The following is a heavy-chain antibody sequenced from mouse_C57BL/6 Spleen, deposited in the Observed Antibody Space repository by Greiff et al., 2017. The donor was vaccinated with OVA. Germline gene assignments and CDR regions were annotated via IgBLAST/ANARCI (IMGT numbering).Heavy chain of an antibody. CDR1: GYTFTSYW. Sequence: QVHVKQPGAELVKPGASVKMSCKASGYTFTSYWITWVTQRPGQGLEWIGDIYPGSGSTNYNEKFKSKATLTVDTSSSTAYMQLSSLTSEDSAVYYCAIYDYGYAMDYWGQGTSVTVSS. J-gene: IGHJ4*01. CDR2: IYPGSGST. CDR3: AIYDYGYAMDY. V-gene: IGHV1-55*01. D-gene: IGHD2-4*01.